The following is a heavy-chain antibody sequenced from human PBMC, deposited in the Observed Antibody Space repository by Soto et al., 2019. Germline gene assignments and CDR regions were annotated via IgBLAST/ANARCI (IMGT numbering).Heavy chain of an antibody. Sequence: EVQLVESGGGLVKPGGSLRLSCAASGFTFSNAWMSWVRQAPGKGLEWVGRIKSKTDGGTTDYAAPVKGRFTISRDDSKNTLYLQMNSLKTEDTAVYYCTTDPSSGWRYYFDYWGQGTLVTVSS. CDR3: TTDPSSGWRYYFDY. CDR1: GFTFSNAW. J-gene: IGHJ4*02. V-gene: IGHV3-15*01. CDR2: IKSKTDGGTT. D-gene: IGHD6-19*01.